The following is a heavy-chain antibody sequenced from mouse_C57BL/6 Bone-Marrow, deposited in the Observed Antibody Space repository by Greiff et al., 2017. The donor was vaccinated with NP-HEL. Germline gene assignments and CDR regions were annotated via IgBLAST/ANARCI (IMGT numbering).Heavy chain of an antibody. J-gene: IGHJ2*01. CDR2: ISDGGSYT. V-gene: IGHV5-4*03. D-gene: IGHD2-2*01. Sequence: EVKLVESGGGLVKPGGSLKLSCAASGFTFSSYAMSWVRQTPEKRLEWVATISDGGSYTYYPDNVKGRFTISRDNATNNLYLQMSHLKSEDTAMYYCARSTMVTTGDYWGQGTTLTVSS. CDR1: GFTFSSYA. CDR3: ARSTMVTTGDY.